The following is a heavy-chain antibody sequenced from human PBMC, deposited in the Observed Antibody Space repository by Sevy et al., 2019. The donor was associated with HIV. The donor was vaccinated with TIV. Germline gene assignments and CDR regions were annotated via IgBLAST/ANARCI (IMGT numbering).Heavy chain of an antibody. CDR1: GYIFIDYY. CDR3: VRVSFRNYFDH. CDR2: INPNSGGT. J-gene: IGHJ4*02. Sequence: ASVKVSCKASGYIFIDYYMHWVRQAPGQGLEWMGRINPNSGGTNYTQKFQGRVTMTRDTSITTVYMELSSLRSDDTAVYCCVRVSFRNYFDHWGQGTLVTVSS. V-gene: IGHV1-2*06.